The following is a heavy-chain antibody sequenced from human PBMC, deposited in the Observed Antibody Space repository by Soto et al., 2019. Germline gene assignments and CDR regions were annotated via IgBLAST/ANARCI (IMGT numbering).Heavy chain of an antibody. J-gene: IGHJ4*02. Sequence: ASVKLSCKASGYSFTGDYIHCVRQATGQGLEWMGWINPNSGDTNYAQKFQGRVTMTRDTSINTAYMELSRLSSDDTAVYYCARDGIAVADEVFDYWGQGTLVTVSS. CDR1: GYSFTGDY. V-gene: IGHV1-2*02. CDR2: INPNSGDT. D-gene: IGHD6-19*01. CDR3: ARDGIAVADEVFDY.